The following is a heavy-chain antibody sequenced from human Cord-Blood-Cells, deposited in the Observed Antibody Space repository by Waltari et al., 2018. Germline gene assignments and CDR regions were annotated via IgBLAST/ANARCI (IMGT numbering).Heavy chain of an antibody. J-gene: IGHJ3*02. CDR3: ARQYYDFWSGYYDAFDI. CDR2: IIPIFGTA. D-gene: IGHD3-3*01. Sequence: QVQLVQSGAEVKKPGSSVQVSCKASGGTFSSYAISWVRQAPGQGLEWMGGIIPIFGTANYAQKFQGRVTITADKSTSTAYMELSSLRSEDTAVYYCARQYYDFWSGYYDAFDIWGQGTMVTVSS. CDR1: GGTFSSYA. V-gene: IGHV1-69*06.